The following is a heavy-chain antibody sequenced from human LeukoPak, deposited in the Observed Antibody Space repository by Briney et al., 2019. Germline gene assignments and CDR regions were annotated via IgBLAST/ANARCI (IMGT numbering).Heavy chain of an antibody. D-gene: IGHD5-12*01. J-gene: IGHJ4*02. CDR1: GYTFTDYY. CDR3: ARYLSGYDYFDY. CDR2: INSNSGGP. Sequence: GASVKVSCKASGYTFTDYYTHWVRQAPGQGLEWMGWINSNSGGPKYAQKFQGRVTMTRDTSISTVYMELKTLMSDDTAVYYCARYLSGYDYFDYWGQGTLVTVSS. V-gene: IGHV1-2*02.